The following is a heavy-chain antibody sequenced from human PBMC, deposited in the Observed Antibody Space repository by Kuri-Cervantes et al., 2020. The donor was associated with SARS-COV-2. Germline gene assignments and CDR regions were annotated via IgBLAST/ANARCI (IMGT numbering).Heavy chain of an antibody. J-gene: IGHJ6*01. CDR2: ISSSSSYT. V-gene: IGHV3-11*06. Sequence: GESLKISCAASGFTFSDYYMSWIRQAPGKGLEWVSYISSSSSYTNYADSVKGRFTISRDNAKNSLYLQMNSLRAEDTAVYYCAREGVRFWGRRGRDYYYGMDVWGQGTTVTVSS. D-gene: IGHD3-16*01. CDR3: AREGVRFWGRRGRDYYYGMDV. CDR1: GFTFSDYY.